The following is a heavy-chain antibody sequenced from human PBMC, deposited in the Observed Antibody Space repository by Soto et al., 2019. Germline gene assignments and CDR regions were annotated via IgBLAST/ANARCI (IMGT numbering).Heavy chain of an antibody. CDR2: ISYDGSNK. V-gene: IGHV3-30-3*01. D-gene: IGHD2-15*01. CDR3: AGAGSVRELLLDY. Sequence: GGSLRLSCAASGFTFSSYAMHWVRQAPGKGLEWVAVISYDGSNKYYADSVKGRFTISRDNSKNTLYLQMNSLRAEDRAVYYCAGAGSVRELLLDYWGQGTLVTVSS. J-gene: IGHJ4*02. CDR1: GFTFSSYA.